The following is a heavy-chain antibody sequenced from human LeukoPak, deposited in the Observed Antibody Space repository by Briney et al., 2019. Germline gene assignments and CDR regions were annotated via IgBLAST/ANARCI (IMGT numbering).Heavy chain of an antibody. CDR2: INHSGNT. CDR1: GGSFSGYY. Sequence: SETLSLTCAVYGGSFSGYYWSWIRQPPGKRLEWIGEINHSGNTNYKPSLKSRVTILVDTSKNQFSLKLSSVNAAETAVYYCARFWYYYDSSGLNWFDPWGQGTLVTVSS. V-gene: IGHV4-34*01. J-gene: IGHJ5*02. D-gene: IGHD3-22*01. CDR3: ARFWYYYDSSGLNWFDP.